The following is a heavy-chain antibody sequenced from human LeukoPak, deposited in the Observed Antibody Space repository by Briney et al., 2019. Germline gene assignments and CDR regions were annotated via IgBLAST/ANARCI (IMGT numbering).Heavy chain of an antibody. J-gene: IGHJ4*02. CDR1: GGSISSYY. CDR2: IYYSGST. CDR3: ARLTWDTAMVIDDY. Sequence: SETLSLTCTVSGGSISSYYWSWIRQPPGKGLEWIGYIYYSGSTNYNPSLKSRVTISVDTSKNQFSLKLSSVTAADTAVYYCARLTWDTAMVIDDYWGQGTLVTVSS. V-gene: IGHV4-59*01. D-gene: IGHD5-18*01.